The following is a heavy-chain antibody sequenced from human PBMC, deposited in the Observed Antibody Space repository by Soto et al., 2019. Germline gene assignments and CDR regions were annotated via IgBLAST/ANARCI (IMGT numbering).Heavy chain of an antibody. V-gene: IGHV3-30*18. CDR2: ISYDGSNK. J-gene: IGHJ6*02. CDR1: GFTFSSYG. D-gene: IGHD3-22*01. CDR3: AKSIVVVMEYYGMDV. Sequence: GGSLRLSCAASGFTFSSYGMHWVRQAPGKGLEWVAVISYDGSNKYYADSVKGRFTISRDNSKNTLYLQMDSLRAEDTAVYYCAKSIVVVMEYYGMDVWGQGTTVTVS.